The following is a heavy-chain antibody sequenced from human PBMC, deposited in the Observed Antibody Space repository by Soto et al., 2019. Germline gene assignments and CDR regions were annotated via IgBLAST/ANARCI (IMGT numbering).Heavy chain of an antibody. V-gene: IGHV4-34*01. CDR2: INHSGST. D-gene: IGHD3-9*01. CDR1: GGSFSGYY. Sequence: SETLSLTCAVYGGSFSGYYWSWIRQPPGKGLEWIGEINHSGSTNYNPSLKSRVTISVDTSKNQFSLKLSSVTAADTAVYYCAREGDGFRFSDRLFHPPYYYGMDVWGQGTTVTVSS. CDR3: AREGDGFRFSDRLFHPPYYYGMDV. J-gene: IGHJ6*02.